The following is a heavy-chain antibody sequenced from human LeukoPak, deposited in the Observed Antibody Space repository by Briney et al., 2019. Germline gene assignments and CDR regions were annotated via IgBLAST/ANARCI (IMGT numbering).Heavy chain of an antibody. J-gene: IGHJ4*02. D-gene: IGHD1-26*01. CDR1: GGSISSGDYY. Sequence: SETLSLTCTVSGGSISSGDYYLSWIRQPPGKGLEWIGYIYYSGSTYYNPSLKSRVTISVDTSKNQFSLKLSSVTAADTAVYYCARVGSYLNFDYWGQGTLVTVSS. V-gene: IGHV4-30-4*08. CDR2: IYYSGST. CDR3: ARVGSYLNFDY.